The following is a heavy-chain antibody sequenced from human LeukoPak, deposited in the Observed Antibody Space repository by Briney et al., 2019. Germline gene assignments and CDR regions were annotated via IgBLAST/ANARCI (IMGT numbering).Heavy chain of an antibody. V-gene: IGHV1-69*13. CDR2: IIPIFGTA. Sequence: SVKVSCKASGGTFSSYAISWVRQAPGQGLEWMGGIIPIFGTANYAQKFQGRVTITADESTSKAYMELSSLRSEDTAVYYCAREWGYDFWSGYYTNAFDIWGQGTMVTVSS. CDR3: AREWGYDFWSGYYTNAFDI. J-gene: IGHJ3*02. CDR1: GGTFSSYA. D-gene: IGHD3-3*01.